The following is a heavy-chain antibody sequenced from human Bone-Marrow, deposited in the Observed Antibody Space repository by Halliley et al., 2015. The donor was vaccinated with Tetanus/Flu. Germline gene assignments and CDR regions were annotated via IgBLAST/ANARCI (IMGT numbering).Heavy chain of an antibody. J-gene: IGHJ4*02. V-gene: IGHV3-43*01. CDR3: AKDIQGGNPRGSDY. Sequence: SLRLSCAASGFTFDDYTMHWVRRAPGKGLEWVALISWDGERPDYADSVKGRFTISRDNRKNILNLQMNNLRTEDTALYYCAKDIQGGNPRGSDYWGRGTRVTVSS. CDR1: GFTFDDYT. CDR2: ISWDGERP.